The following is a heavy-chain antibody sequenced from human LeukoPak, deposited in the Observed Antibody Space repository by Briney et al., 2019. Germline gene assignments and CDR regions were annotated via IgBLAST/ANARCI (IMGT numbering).Heavy chain of an antibody. CDR3: VRDIPQAY. V-gene: IGHV3-74*01. CDR1: GFTFSNYW. Sequence: PGGSLRLSCAASGFTFSNYWMHWVRQAPGKGLVWVSRINNDGSGITYADSVKGRFTISRDNAKNTVYLQMSSLRAEDTAVYYCVRDIPQAYWGQGTLVTVSS. J-gene: IGHJ4*02. CDR2: INNDGSGI. D-gene: IGHD2-21*01.